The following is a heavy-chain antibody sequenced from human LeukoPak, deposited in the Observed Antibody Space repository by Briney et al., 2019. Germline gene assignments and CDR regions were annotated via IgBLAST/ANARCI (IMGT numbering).Heavy chain of an antibody. CDR1: DGSINGYY. Sequence: PSETLSLTCTVSDGSINGYYWSWIRQPPGKGLEWIGNIYPTGSTYYNPSLKSRVTISVDTSKNQFSLKVSSVSAADTAVYYCARAYSSSWYWNWFDPWGQGTLVTVSS. CDR2: IYPTGST. J-gene: IGHJ5*02. CDR3: ARAYSSSWYWNWFDP. V-gene: IGHV4-4*08. D-gene: IGHD6-13*01.